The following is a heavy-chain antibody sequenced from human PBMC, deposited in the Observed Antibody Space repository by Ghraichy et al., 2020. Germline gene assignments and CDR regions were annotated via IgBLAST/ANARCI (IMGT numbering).Heavy chain of an antibody. CDR3: ARDPRDYSNYGPHYYGMDV. Sequence: SETLSLTCTVSGGSISSYYWSWIRQPPGKGLEWIGYIYYSGSTNYNPSLKSRVTISVDTSKNQFSLKLSSVTAADTAVYYCARDPRDYSNYGPHYYGMDVWGQGTTVTVSS. D-gene: IGHD4-11*01. CDR1: GGSISSYY. J-gene: IGHJ6*02. CDR2: IYYSGST. V-gene: IGHV4-59*01.